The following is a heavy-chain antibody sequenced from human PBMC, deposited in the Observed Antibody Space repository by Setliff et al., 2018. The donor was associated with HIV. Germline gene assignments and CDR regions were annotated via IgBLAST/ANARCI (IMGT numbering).Heavy chain of an antibody. D-gene: IGHD3-3*01. CDR1: GGSFTSRSYY. J-gene: IGHJ3*02. CDR2: IFYSGIT. CDR3: ARSKTFYDFWGGYYTHGAFKI. Sequence: KTSETLSLTCTVSGGSFTSRSYYWGWIRQPPGKGLEWIGRIFYSGITYYNPSLKSRVTISVDTSKNQFSLNLTSVTAADTAVYYCARSKTFYDFWGGYYTHGAFKIWGLGTMVTVSS. V-gene: IGHV4-39*01.